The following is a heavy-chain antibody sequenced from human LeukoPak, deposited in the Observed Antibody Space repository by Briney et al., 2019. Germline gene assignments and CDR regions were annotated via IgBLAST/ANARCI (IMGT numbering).Heavy chain of an antibody. D-gene: IGHD2-15*01. V-gene: IGHV4-61*02. CDR3: ARDLGRIAAGSYYYYYYMDV. J-gene: IGHJ6*03. Sequence: PSETLSLTCTVSGGSISSASYYWSWIRQPDGKGLEWIVRFYTSGTTNYNPSLKSRVTISVDTSTNQFSLKLSSVTPADTAVYYCARDLGRIAAGSYYYYYYMDVWGKGTTVTISS. CDR2: FYTSGTT. CDR1: GGSISSASYY.